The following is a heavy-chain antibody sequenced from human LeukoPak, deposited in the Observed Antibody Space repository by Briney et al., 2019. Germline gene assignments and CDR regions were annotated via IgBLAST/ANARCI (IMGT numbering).Heavy chain of an antibody. D-gene: IGHD2-21*02. V-gene: IGHV3-30*04. J-gene: IGHJ6*03. CDR2: ISYDGSNK. CDR3: AREPQYHSGGDSGFYYYYMDV. CDR1: GFTFSSYA. Sequence: PGGSLRLSCAASGFTFSSYAMHWVRQAPGKGLEWVAVISYDGSNKYYADSVKGRFTISGDKSKNTLYLQMNSLRAEDTAVYYCAREPQYHSGGDSGFYYYYMDVWGKGTTVTVSS.